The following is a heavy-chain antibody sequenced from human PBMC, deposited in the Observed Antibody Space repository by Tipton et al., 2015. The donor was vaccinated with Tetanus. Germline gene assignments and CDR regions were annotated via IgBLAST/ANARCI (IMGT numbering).Heavy chain of an antibody. CDR1: GFTFDDYT. J-gene: IGHJ4*02. D-gene: IGHD2-15*01. CDR2: IRWNGGGT. V-gene: IGHV3-43*01. CDR3: AKESVAGGVANFDY. Sequence: SLRLSCAASGFTFDDYTMHWVRQAPGKGLEWVSLIRWNGGGTHYADSVKGRFTVSRDNSKNSLYLQMNSLRTEDTALYYCAKESVAGGVANFDYWGQGTLVTVSS.